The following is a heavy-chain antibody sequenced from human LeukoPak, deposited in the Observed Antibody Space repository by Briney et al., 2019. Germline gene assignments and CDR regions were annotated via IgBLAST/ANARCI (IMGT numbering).Heavy chain of an antibody. CDR2: ISGSSTYT. Sequence: KPGGSLRLSCASSGFTFSDYYMSWIRQAPGKGLEWVSHISGSSTYTNYADSVKGRFTISRDNANNSLYLQMNSLRDDDTAVYYCAVSYSSGWYAPRDWGQGTLVTVSS. CDR3: AVSYSSGWYAPRD. J-gene: IGHJ4*02. V-gene: IGHV3-11*06. CDR1: GFTFSDYY. D-gene: IGHD6-13*01.